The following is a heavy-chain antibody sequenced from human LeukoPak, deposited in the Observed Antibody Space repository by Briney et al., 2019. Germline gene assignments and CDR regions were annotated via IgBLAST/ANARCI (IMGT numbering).Heavy chain of an antibody. D-gene: IGHD3-10*01. CDR2: TRNKANSYTT. J-gene: IGHJ6*03. V-gene: IGHV3-72*01. Sequence: TGGSLRLSCAASGFTFSDHYMDWVRQAPGKGLEWVGRTRNKANSYTTEYAASVKGRFTISRDDSKNSLYLQMNSLKTDDTAVYYCAREGKRITLVRGVITPRGSYYMDVWGKGTTVTVSS. CDR1: GFTFSDHY. CDR3: AREGKRITLVRGVITPRGSYYMDV.